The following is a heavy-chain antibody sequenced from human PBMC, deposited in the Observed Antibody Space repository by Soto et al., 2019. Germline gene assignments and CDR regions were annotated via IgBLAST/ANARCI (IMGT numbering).Heavy chain of an antibody. CDR1: GFTFSSYG. Sequence: GGSLRLSCAASGFTFSSYGMHWVRQAPGKGLEWVAVISYDGSNKYYADSVKGRFTISRDNSKNTLYLQMNSLRAEDTAVYYCAKGSARDYYGSGSYYPFFDYWGQGTLVTVSS. J-gene: IGHJ4*02. CDR2: ISYDGSNK. V-gene: IGHV3-30*18. D-gene: IGHD3-10*01. CDR3: AKGSARDYYGSGSYYPFFDY.